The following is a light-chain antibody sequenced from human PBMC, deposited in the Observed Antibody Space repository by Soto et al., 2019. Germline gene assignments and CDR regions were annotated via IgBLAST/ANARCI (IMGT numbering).Light chain of an antibody. V-gene: IGLV2-8*01. CDR3: SSYAGSNNWV. CDR2: EVS. Sequence: QSALTQPPSASGSPGQSVTISCTGSSNDVGGTKFVSWYQQYPGKAPKVMIYEVSKRPSGVPDRFSGSKSGNTASRTVSGPQADDEADYYCSSYAGSNNWVFGGGTKLTVL. CDR1: SNDVGGTKF. J-gene: IGLJ3*02.